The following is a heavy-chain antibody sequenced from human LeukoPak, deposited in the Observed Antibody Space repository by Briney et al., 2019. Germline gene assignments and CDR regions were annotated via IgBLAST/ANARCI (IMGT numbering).Heavy chain of an antibody. Sequence: SVKVSCKACGGTFSSYAISWVRQVPGQGLEWMGGIIPIFGTANYAQKFQGRVTITADESTSTAYMELSSLRSEDTAVYYCARAEEQWLGGDYWGQGTLVTVSS. V-gene: IGHV1-69*13. CDR2: IIPIFGTA. D-gene: IGHD6-19*01. CDR1: GGTFSSYA. CDR3: ARAEEQWLGGDY. J-gene: IGHJ4*02.